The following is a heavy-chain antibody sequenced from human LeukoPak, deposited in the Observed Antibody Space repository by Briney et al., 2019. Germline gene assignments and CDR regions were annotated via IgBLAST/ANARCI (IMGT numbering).Heavy chain of an antibody. CDR3: AGHSEMDV. CDR2: IYSGGST. CDR1: GFTVSNNY. D-gene: IGHD6-13*01. Sequence: GGSLRLSCAASGFTVSNNYMIWVRQAPGKGLEWVSLIYSGGSTYYSDSVRGRFATSRNNSKNTLYLQMSSLRAEDTAVYYCAGHSEMDVWGQGITVTVSS. V-gene: IGHV3-53*01. J-gene: IGHJ6*02.